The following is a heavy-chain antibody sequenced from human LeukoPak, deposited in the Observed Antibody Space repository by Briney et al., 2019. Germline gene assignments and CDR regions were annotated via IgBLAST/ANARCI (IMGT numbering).Heavy chain of an antibody. CDR3: ARGGGMITFGGVIVSDAFDI. J-gene: IGHJ3*02. V-gene: IGHV4-39*07. D-gene: IGHD3-16*02. Sequence: SETLSLTCTVSGGSISSSSYYWGWIRQSPGKGLEWIGNMFSSGDTYYNPSLESRVTISIDTSKNQFSLKLTPVTAADTAVYSCARGGGMITFGGVIVSDAFDIWGQGTMVTVSS. CDR1: GGSISSSSYY. CDR2: MFSSGDT.